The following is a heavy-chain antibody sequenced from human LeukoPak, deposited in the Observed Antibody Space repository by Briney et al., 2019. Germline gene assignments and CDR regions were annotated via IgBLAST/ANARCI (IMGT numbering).Heavy chain of an antibody. CDR3: ARLRGSYDYYYYYYMDV. CDR1: GGSFSGYY. Sequence: SETLSLTCAVYGGSFSGYYWSWIRQPPGKGLEWIGEINHSGSTNYNPSLKSRVTISVDTSKNQFSLKLSSVTAADTAVYYCARLRGSYDYYYYYYMDVWGKGTTVTVSS. V-gene: IGHV4-34*01. CDR2: INHSGST. J-gene: IGHJ6*03. D-gene: IGHD3-16*01.